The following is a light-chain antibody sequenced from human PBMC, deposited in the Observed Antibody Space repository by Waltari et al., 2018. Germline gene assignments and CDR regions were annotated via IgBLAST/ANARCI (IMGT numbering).Light chain of an antibody. CDR2: AAS. CDR1: QDIHTW. J-gene: IGKJ3*01. V-gene: IGKV1D-12*01. CDR3: QQANSFPFT. Sequence: DMQMTQSPSYVSESVGDRVTITCRSSQDIHTWLAWYQQKPGKAPRLLISAASSLQSGVPSRFSGSGSGTDFTLTISSLQPEDFATYYCQQANSFPFTFGPGTKVDI.